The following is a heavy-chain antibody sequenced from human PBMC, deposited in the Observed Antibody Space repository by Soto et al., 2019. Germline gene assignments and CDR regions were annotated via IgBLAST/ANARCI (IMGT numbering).Heavy chain of an antibody. CDR3: AKARGANNWANYYGLDV. CDR2: ITYEGSNK. CDR1: GFIFANYG. D-gene: IGHD1-1*01. Sequence: QEQLVASGGGVVQPGRSLRLSCAASGFIFANYGVHWVRQAPGKGLEWVALITYEGSNKYYADAVKGRFTISRDNAKNMVSLQMDSLRAEDTAVYYCAKARGANNWANYYGLDVWGQGTTVTVSS. J-gene: IGHJ6*02. V-gene: IGHV3-30*18.